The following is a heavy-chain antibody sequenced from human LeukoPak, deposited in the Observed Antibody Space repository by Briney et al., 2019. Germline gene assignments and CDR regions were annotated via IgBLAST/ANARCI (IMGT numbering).Heavy chain of an antibody. D-gene: IGHD2-15*01. CDR1: GFIFSSYA. CDR3: AKGVSSGGTCYSELNY. CDR2: ISGSGGST. J-gene: IGHJ4*02. V-gene: IGHV3-23*01. Sequence: GGSLRLSCAASGFIFSSYATSWVRQAPGKGLEWVSVISGSGGSTFYADSVKGRFTISRDDSKNTLYLQMNSLRAEDTALYYCAKGVSSGGTCYSELNYWGQGTLVTVSS.